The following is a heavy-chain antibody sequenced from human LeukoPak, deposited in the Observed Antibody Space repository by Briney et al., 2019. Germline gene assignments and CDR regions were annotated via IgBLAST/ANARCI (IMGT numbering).Heavy chain of an antibody. Sequence: GRSLRPSCAASGFTFSSYEMHWVRQAPGKGLEWVTLISYDGTNKYYADSVKGRFTVSRDNSNNTVFLQMHSLSAEDTAVYYCARVSGCSGGICTSLKYWGQGTLVTVSS. D-gene: IGHD2-15*01. CDR1: GFTFSSYE. CDR2: ISYDGTNK. CDR3: ARVSGCSGGICTSLKY. J-gene: IGHJ4*02. V-gene: IGHV3-30*04.